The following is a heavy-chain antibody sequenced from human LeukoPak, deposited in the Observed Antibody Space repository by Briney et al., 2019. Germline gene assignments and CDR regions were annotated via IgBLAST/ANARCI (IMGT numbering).Heavy chain of an antibody. J-gene: IGHJ4*02. CDR2: IYYSGST. D-gene: IGHD3-3*01. CDR1: GGSISSGGYY. CDR3: ARRVRNYLDY. Sequence: SETLSLTCTVSGGSISSGGYYWSWIRQHPGKGLEWIGYIYYSGSTYYNPSLRSRVTISVDTSKNQFSLKLSSVTAADTAVYYCARRVRNYLDYWGQGTLVTVSS. V-gene: IGHV4-31*03.